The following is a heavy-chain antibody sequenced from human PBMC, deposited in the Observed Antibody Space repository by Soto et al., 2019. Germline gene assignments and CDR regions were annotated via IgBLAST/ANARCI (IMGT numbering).Heavy chain of an antibody. CDR3: ARNLFDSRGYPPEV. D-gene: IGHD3-22*01. Sequence: GASVKVSCKASGYTFTGYYMHWVRQAPGQGLEWMGWINPNSGGTNYAQKFQGWVTMTRDTSISTAYMELSRLRSDDTAVYYCARNLFDSRGYPPEVWGQGILVTVSS. CDR1: GYTFTGYY. CDR2: INPNSGGT. V-gene: IGHV1-2*04. J-gene: IGHJ4*02.